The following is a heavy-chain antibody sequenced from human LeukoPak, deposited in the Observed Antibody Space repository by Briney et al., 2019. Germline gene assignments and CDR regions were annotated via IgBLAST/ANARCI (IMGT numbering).Heavy chain of an antibody. V-gene: IGHV4-34*01. Sequence: SETLSLTCAVYGGSFSGYYWSWIRQPPGKGLEWIGEINHSGSTNYNPSLKGRVTISVDTSKNQFSLKLSSVTAADTAVYYCARPSRSGIAAAGTFGYWGQGTLVTVSS. J-gene: IGHJ4*02. D-gene: IGHD6-13*01. CDR1: GGSFSGYY. CDR3: ARPSRSGIAAAGTFGY. CDR2: INHSGST.